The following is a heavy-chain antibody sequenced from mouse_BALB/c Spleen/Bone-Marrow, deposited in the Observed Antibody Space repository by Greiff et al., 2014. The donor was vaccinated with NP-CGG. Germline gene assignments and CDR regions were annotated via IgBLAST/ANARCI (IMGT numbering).Heavy chain of an antibody. CDR1: GFTFSSYA. V-gene: IGHV5-6-5*01. CDR2: ISSGGGT. D-gene: IGHD1-1*01. CDR3: ARVTDTFYYGSSYWYFDV. J-gene: IGHJ1*01. Sequence: LQQSGGGLVKPGGSLKLSCAASGFTFSSYAMSWVRQTPEKRLEWVASISSGGGTYYPDSVKGRFTISRDNVRNILYLQMSSLRSEDTAMYYCARVTDTFYYGSSYWYFDVWGAGTTVTVSS.